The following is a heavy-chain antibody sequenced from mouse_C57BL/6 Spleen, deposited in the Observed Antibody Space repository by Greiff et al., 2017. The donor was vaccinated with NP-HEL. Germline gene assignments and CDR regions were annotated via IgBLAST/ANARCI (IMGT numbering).Heavy chain of an antibody. Sequence: EVQLVESGPGLAKPSQTLSLTCSVTGYSTTSDYWNWIRKFPGNKLEYMGYISYSGSTYYNPSLKSRISITRDTSKNQYYLQLNSVTTEDTATYYCARSLLRFLFDYWGQGTTLTVSS. CDR1: GYSTTSDY. V-gene: IGHV3-8*01. J-gene: IGHJ2*01. CDR2: ISYSGST. CDR3: ARSLLRFLFDY. D-gene: IGHD2-2*01.